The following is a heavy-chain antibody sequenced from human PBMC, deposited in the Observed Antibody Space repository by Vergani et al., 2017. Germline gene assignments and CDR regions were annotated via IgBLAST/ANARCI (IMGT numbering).Heavy chain of an antibody. CDR1: GGSITSGSFY. J-gene: IGHJ6*03. Sequence: QVQLHESGPGLVKPSQTLSLTCTVSGGSITSGSFYWSWIRQPAGKGLEWIGRIHSSGTTNYNPSLKSRVTLSVDTSKNQLSLKLRSVTAADTAVYYCARVDTQVPATSHFYYMDVWGKGTTVVVSS. V-gene: IGHV4-61*02. CDR2: IHSSGTT. CDR3: ARVDTQVPATSHFYYMDV. D-gene: IGHD6-25*01.